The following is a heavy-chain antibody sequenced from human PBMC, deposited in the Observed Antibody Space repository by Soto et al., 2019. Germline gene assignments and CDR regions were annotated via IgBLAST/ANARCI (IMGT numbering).Heavy chain of an antibody. CDR2: IVVGSGNT. CDR1: GFTFTSSA. Sequence: ASVKVSCKASGFTFTSSAVQWVRQARGQRLEWIGWIVVGSGNTNYAQKFQERVTITRDMSTSTAYMELSSLRSEDTAVYYCAADAGAAAGRYYYYYYGMDVWGQGTTVTVSS. CDR3: AADAGAAAGRYYYYYYGMDV. J-gene: IGHJ6*02. V-gene: IGHV1-58*01. D-gene: IGHD6-13*01.